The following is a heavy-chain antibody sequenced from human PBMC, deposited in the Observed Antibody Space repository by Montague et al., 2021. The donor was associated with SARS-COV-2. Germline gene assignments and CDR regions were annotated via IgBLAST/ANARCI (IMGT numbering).Heavy chain of an antibody. D-gene: IGHD5-12*01. CDR1: GGSVSSGGYS. CDR3: ASYRDYGYDY. J-gene: IGHJ4*02. Sequence: TLSLTCAVSGGSVSSGGYSWYWIREAPGKGLEWIGHIHHSGNTYHNPSLESRITISGDKPKNQFSLKVTSITAADTAVYYCASYRDYGYDYWGQGTLVTVSS. CDR2: IHHSGNT. V-gene: IGHV4-30-2*01.